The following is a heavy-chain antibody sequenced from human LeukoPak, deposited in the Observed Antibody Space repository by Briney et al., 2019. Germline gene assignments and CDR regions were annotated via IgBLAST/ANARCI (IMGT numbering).Heavy chain of an antibody. Sequence: ASETRSLTCVVYGGSLSGYYWSWIRQPPGKGLEWIGEINHSGSTNYNPSLKSRVTISVDTSKNQFSLKLSSVTAADTAVYYCARVPYCSGGSCNYYYYYGMDVWGQGTTVTVSS. CDR2: INHSGST. CDR3: ARVPYCSGGSCNYYYYYGMDV. V-gene: IGHV4-34*01. J-gene: IGHJ6*02. D-gene: IGHD2-15*01. CDR1: GGSLSGYY.